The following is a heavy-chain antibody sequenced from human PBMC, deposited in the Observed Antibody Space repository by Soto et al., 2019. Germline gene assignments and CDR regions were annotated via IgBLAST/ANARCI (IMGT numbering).Heavy chain of an antibody. CDR3: FHTRCGGDCLQSYSSHYYYGRDV. CDR2: IYWDNDK. J-gene: IGHJ6*02. V-gene: IGHV2-5*02. CDR1: GFSLNTGGLG. Sequence: SGPTLVNPTQTLTLTCTFSGFSLNTGGLGVGWIRQPPGKALEWLALIYWDNDKRYRPSLMSRLTITKDTSKNQVVLSMTNMDPVDVATYYCFHTRCGGDCLQSYSSHYYYGRDVWGQGTTVTVSS. D-gene: IGHD2-21*02.